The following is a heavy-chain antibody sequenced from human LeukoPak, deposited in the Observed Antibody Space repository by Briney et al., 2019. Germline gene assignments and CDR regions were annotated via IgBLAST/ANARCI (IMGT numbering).Heavy chain of an antibody. CDR2: INWNGGST. V-gene: IGHV3-20*04. Sequence: GGSLRLSCAASGFTFDDYGMSWVRQAPGKGLEWVSGINWNGGSTGYADSVKGRFTISRDNAKNSLYLQMNSLRAEDTAVYYCARGSPYYDATMYYFDYWGQGTLVTVSS. D-gene: IGHD3-22*01. CDR3: ARGSPYYDATMYYFDY. J-gene: IGHJ4*02. CDR1: GFTFDDYG.